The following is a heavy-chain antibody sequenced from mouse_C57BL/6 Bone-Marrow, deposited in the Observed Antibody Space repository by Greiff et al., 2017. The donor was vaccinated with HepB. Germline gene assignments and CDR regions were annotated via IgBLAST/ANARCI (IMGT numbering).Heavy chain of an antibody. D-gene: IGHD6-5*01. J-gene: IGHJ4*01. CDR3: ARWALCFYYAMDY. V-gene: IGHV1-55*01. CDR2: IYPGSGST. Sequence: QVQLQQPGAELVKPGASVKMSCKASGYTFTRYWITWVKQRPGQGLEWIGDIYPGSGSTNYNEKFKSKATLTVDTSSSTAYMQLSSLTSEDSAVYYSARWALCFYYAMDYWGQGTSVTVSS. CDR1: GYTFTRYW.